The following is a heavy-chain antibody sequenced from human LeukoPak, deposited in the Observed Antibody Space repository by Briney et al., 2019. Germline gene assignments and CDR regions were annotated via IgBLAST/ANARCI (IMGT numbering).Heavy chain of an antibody. CDR1: GGSISSSNW. CDR2: IYHSGNT. V-gene: IGHV4-4*02. D-gene: IGHD3-22*01. Sequence: PSGTLSLTCAVSGGSISSSNWWSWVRQPPGKGLEWIGEIYHSGNTNYNPSLKSRVTISVDKSKNQFSLKLSSVTAADTAVYYCARVSYDSSGSIRGLDPWGQGTLVTVSS. J-gene: IGHJ5*02. CDR3: ARVSYDSSGSIRGLDP.